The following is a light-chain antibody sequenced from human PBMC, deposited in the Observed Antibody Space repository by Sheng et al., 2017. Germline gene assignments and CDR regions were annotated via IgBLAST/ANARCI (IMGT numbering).Light chain of an antibody. CDR1: KSVGVD. CDR3: QQYDKSFPRT. CDR2: GAS. V-gene: IGKV3-20*01. Sequence: ETVLTQSPGTLSVSPGERATLSCRASKSVGVDLAWYQQKPGQAPRLLIYGASLRATGIPDRFRGSGSGTEFTLTISRLEPEDFAVYFCQQYDKSFPRTFGEGPRWKXN. J-gene: IGKJ1*01.